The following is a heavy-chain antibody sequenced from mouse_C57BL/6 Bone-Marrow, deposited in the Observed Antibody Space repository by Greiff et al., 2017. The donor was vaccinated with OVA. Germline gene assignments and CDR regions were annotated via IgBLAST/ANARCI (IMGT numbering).Heavy chain of an antibody. D-gene: IGHD1-1*01. CDR3: ARHYYYGSSDYAMDY. J-gene: IGHJ4*01. Sequence: EVQRVESGGGLVQPGGSLKLSCAASGFTFSDYYMYWVRQTPEKRLEWVAYISNGGGSTYYPDTVKGRFTISRDNAKNTLYLQMSRLKSEDTAMYYCARHYYYGSSDYAMDYWGQGTSVTVSS. CDR2: ISNGGGST. CDR1: GFTFSDYY. V-gene: IGHV5-12*01.